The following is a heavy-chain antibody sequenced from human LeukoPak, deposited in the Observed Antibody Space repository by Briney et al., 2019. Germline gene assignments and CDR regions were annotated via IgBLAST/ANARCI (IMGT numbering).Heavy chain of an antibody. V-gene: IGHV4-39*07. D-gene: IGHD1-1*01. J-gene: IGHJ3*02. CDR3: ASWSSAGTGGGAFDI. Sequence: SETLSLTCTVSGGSISSSSYYWGWIRQPPGKGLEWIGSIYYSGSTYYNPSLKSRVTISVDTSKNQFSLKLSSVTAADTAVYYCASWSSAGTGGGAFDIWGQGTMVTVSS. CDR2: IYYSGST. CDR1: GGSISSSSYY.